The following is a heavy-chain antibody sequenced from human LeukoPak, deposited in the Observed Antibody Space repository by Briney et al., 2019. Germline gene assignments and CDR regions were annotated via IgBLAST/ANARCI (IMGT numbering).Heavy chain of an antibody. D-gene: IGHD3-10*01. Sequence: PLASVKVSCKASGYTFTGYYMHWVRQAPGQGLEWMGWINPNSGGTNYAQKFQGRVTMTRDTSISTAYMELSRLRSDDTAVYYCARVITMVRGVLDPWGQGTLVTVSS. CDR3: ARVITMVRGVLDP. CDR2: INPNSGGT. CDR1: GYTFTGYY. V-gene: IGHV1-2*02. J-gene: IGHJ5*02.